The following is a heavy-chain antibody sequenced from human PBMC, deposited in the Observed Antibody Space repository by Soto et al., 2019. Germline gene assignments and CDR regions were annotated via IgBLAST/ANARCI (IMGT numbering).Heavy chain of an antibody. J-gene: IGHJ4*02. CDR2: INSDGSSP. D-gene: IGHD3-10*01. Sequence: EEQLVESGGGLVQPGGSLRLSCAASGFSFSSYWMHWVRQAPGKGLVWVSHINSDGSSPTYADSVKGRFTISRDNAKNTLYLQMNSLRAEDSAVYYCAREEGFGSGTYFDYWGLGTLVTVSS. CDR3: AREEGFGSGTYFDY. V-gene: IGHV3-74*01. CDR1: GFSFSSYW.